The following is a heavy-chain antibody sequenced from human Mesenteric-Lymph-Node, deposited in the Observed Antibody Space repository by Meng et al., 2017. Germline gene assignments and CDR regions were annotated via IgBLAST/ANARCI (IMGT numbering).Heavy chain of an antibody. Sequence: GGSLRLSCAASAFIFDTYEMNWVRQAPGKGLEWLSYIDNTGSVKYYADSVKGRVTISRDDAKSSLYLQMNSLRAEDTAVYYCARVTGSSGSDYWGQGTLVTVSS. J-gene: IGHJ4*02. CDR3: ARVTGSSGSDY. CDR2: IDNTGSVK. CDR1: AFIFDTYE. D-gene: IGHD6-19*01. V-gene: IGHV3-48*03.